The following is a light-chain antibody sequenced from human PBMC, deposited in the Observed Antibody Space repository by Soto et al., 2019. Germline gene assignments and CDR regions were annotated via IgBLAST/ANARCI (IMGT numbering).Light chain of an antibody. CDR2: GAS. V-gene: IGKV3-15*01. CDR3: QHYNNWPPWT. J-gene: IGKJ1*01. CDR1: QSVSTN. Sequence: EVVMTQTPATLSVSPGDRATLSCRASQSVSTNLAWYQQKPGQAPRLLIYGASSRASGIPARFSGSGSGTEFTLTISRLQSEDFAVYYCQHYNNWPPWTFGQGTKVEIK.